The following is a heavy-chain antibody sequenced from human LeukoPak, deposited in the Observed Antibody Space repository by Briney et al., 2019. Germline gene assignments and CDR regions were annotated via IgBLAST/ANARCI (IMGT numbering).Heavy chain of an antibody. D-gene: IGHD3-10*01. CDR2: INPSGGST. V-gene: IGHV1-46*01. Sequence: ASVRVSCKASGYTFTSYYMHWVRQAPGQGGEWMGIINPSGGSTSYTQKFQGRVTITRDMSTSTVYMELSSLRSDDTAVYYCARDPFFGSGSYLVRWFDPWGQGTLVTVSS. CDR3: ARDPFFGSGSYLVRWFDP. CDR1: GYTFTSYY. J-gene: IGHJ5*02.